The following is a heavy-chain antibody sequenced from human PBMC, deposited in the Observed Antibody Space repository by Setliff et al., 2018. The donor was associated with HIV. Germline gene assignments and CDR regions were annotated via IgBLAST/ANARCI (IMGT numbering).Heavy chain of an antibody. Sequence: SETLSLTCTVSGDSISGFYWSWIRQPPGKGLECIGYIYSSGSTNYNPSLKSRVTMSVDTSKNQFSLELRSVTAADTAVYYCARSSGGSLRDLDYWGPGTLVTVSS. CDR3: ARSSGGSLRDLDY. CDR1: GDSISGFY. D-gene: IGHD2-21*02. J-gene: IGHJ4*02. CDR2: IYSSGST. V-gene: IGHV4-59*08.